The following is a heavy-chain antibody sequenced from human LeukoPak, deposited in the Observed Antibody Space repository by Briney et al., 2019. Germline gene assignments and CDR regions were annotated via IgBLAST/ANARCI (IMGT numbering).Heavy chain of an antibody. CDR1: GGSFSGYY. Sequence: SETLSLTCAVYGGSFSGYYWSWIRQPPGKGLEWIGYIYYSGSTNYNPSLKSRVTISVDTSKNQFSLKLSSVTAADTAVYYCARDARYGKGLFDYWGQGTLVTVSS. CDR3: ARDARYGKGLFDY. J-gene: IGHJ4*02. CDR2: IYYSGST. V-gene: IGHV4-59*01. D-gene: IGHD5-18*01.